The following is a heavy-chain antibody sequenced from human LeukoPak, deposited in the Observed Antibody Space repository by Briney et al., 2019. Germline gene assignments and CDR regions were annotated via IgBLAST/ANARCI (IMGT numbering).Heavy chain of an antibody. V-gene: IGHV3-74*01. CDR3: ARVLSDSSGWYHFDY. Sequence: GGSLRLSCAASGFTFSAYWMHWVRQVPGKGLVWVSRINDDGRNTVYADSVKGRFTISRDNSKNTVNLQMNSLRAEDTAVYYCARVLSDSSGWYHFDYWGQGTLVTVSS. CDR2: INDDGRNT. D-gene: IGHD6-19*01. J-gene: IGHJ4*02. CDR1: GFTFSAYW.